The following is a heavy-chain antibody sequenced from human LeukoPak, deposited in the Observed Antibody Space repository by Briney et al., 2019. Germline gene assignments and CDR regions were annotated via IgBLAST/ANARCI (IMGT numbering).Heavy chain of an antibody. D-gene: IGHD6-6*01. CDR1: GGSISSYY. CDR3: ARAVGSSSSCEPNCYYYYYMDV. J-gene: IGHJ6*03. V-gene: IGHV4-59*01. Sequence: PSETLSLTCTVSGGSISSYYWSWIRQPPGKGLEWIGYIYYRGSTNYNPSLKSRVTISVDTSKNQFSLKLSSVTAADTAVYYCARAVGSSSSCEPNCYYYYYMDVWGKGTTVTVSS. CDR2: IYYRGST.